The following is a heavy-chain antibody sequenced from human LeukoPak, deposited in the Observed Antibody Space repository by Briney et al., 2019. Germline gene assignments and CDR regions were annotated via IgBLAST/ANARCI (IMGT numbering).Heavy chain of an antibody. CDR1: GFTFSSYS. CDR3: ARTYYDILTGYYYYFDY. J-gene: IGHJ4*02. CDR2: ISSSSSYI. V-gene: IGHV3-21*01. Sequence: GGSLRLSCAASGFTFSSYSMTWVRQAPGKGLEWVSSISSSSSYIYYADSVKGRFTISRDNAKNSLYLQMNSLRAEDTAVYYCARTYYDILTGYYYYFDYWGQGTLVTVSS. D-gene: IGHD3-9*01.